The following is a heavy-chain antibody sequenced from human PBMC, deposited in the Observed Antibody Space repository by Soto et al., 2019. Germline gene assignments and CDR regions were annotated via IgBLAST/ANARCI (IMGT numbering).Heavy chain of an antibody. D-gene: IGHD3-22*01. CDR3: AKIRDGSGIDQ. CDR2: ISVSGDST. V-gene: IGHV3-23*01. CDR1: GVTVSKYE. Sequence: GALRRSRAGPGVTVSKYEMHWVRQATGKGLEWVSSISVSGDSTFYADSVKGRSTISRDNSNNMLFLQMSSLRPDDSAVYLCAKIRDGSGIDQWGQGTQVTVSS. J-gene: IGHJ5*02.